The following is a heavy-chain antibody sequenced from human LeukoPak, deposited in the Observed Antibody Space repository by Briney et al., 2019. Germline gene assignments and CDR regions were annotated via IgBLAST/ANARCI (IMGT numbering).Heavy chain of an antibody. CDR3: ARALGDAFDI. V-gene: IGHV3-53*01. D-gene: IGHD3-16*01. CDR1: GFTVSSNY. J-gene: IGHJ3*02. CDR2: IYSGDST. Sequence: PGGSLRLSCAASGFTVSSNYMSWVRQAPGKGLEGVSVIYSGDSTFYADSVKGRFTISRDNSKNTLYLQMNSLRAEDTAVYYCARALGDAFDIWGQGTMVTVSS.